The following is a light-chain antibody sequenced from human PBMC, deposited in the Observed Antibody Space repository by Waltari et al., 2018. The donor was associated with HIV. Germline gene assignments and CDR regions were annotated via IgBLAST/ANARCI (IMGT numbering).Light chain of an antibody. CDR1: QSVSSN. CDR3: QQYNNWPHLG. J-gene: IGKJ4*01. V-gene: IGKV3-15*01. Sequence: EIVMTQSPATLSVSPGERATLSCRASQSVSSNLAWYQQKPGQAPRLLIYGASTRATGIPARFSGSGSGTEFTLTISSPQSEDFAVYYCQQYNNWPHLGFGGGTKVEIK. CDR2: GAS.